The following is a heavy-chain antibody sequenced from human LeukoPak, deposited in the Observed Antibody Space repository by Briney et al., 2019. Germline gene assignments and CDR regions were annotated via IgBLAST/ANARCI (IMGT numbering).Heavy chain of an antibody. J-gene: IGHJ4*02. Sequence: GGSLRLSCTVSGFTVSSNSMSWVRQAPGKGLEWVSFIYSDNTHNSDSVKGRFTISRDNYKNTLYLQMNSQPDEHTAVYYCARLAGAYSHPYDYWGQGTLV. CDR1: GFTVSSNS. V-gene: IGHV3-53*01. CDR2: IYSDNT. CDR3: ARLAGAYSHPYDY. D-gene: IGHD4/OR15-4a*01.